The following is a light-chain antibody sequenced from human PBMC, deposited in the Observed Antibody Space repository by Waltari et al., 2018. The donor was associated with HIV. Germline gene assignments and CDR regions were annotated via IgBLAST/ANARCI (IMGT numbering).Light chain of an antibody. J-gene: IGKJ2*01. CDR2: EAA. V-gene: IGKV3-15*01. CDR3: QQYDSGPRGIT. Sequence: EIVMTQSPPTLSVSPGQRVTLSCSARQSISAKVAWYQQRPGQAPRLLIYEAATRPTGIPARFSGSGSGTEFTLTITSLQSEDFATYFCQQYDSGPRGITFGQGTMLEIK. CDR1: QSISAK.